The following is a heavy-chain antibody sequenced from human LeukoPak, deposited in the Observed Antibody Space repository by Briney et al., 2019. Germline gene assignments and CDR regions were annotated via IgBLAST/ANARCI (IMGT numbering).Heavy chain of an antibody. CDR2: ISSSGSTI. Sequence: PGGSLRLSCAASGFTFSSYEMNWVRQAPGKGPEWVSYISSSGSTIYYADSVKGRFTISRDNAKNSLYLQMNSLRAEDTAVYYCARAPPSIAAAGTGEYFDYWGQGTLVTVSS. CDR1: GFTFSSYE. D-gene: IGHD6-13*01. J-gene: IGHJ4*02. CDR3: ARAPPSIAAAGTGEYFDY. V-gene: IGHV3-48*03.